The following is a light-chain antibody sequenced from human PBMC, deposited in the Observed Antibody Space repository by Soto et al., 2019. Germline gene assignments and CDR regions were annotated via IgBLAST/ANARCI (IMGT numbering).Light chain of an antibody. CDR2: DAS. V-gene: IGKV3-11*01. Sequence: DIVLTQSPATLSFSPGERATLSCRASQSVSGSLAWYQQKPGRAPSLLIYDASTRATGIPARFSGSGSGTDFTLTIRSLEPEDFAVYSCQQRSDWPPTFGGGTKVEI. CDR3: QQRSDWPPT. CDR1: QSVSGS. J-gene: IGKJ4*01.